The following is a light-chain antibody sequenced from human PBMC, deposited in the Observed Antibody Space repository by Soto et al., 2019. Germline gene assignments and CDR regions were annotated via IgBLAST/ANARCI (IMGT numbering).Light chain of an antibody. CDR2: AAS. Sequence: DVRLTQSPSFVSASIGDRVTITCRASQGISSYLDWYQQKPGKAPKLLIHAASTLQSGVPSRFSGSGSGTEFTLTISCRQPKHFATYYCQQLNSYPRTFGRGTK. V-gene: IGKV1-9*01. CDR1: QGISSY. CDR3: QQLNSYPRT. J-gene: IGKJ4*01.